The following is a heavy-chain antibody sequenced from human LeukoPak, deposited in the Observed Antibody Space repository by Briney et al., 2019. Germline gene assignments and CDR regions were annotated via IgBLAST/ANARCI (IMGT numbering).Heavy chain of an antibody. V-gene: IGHV1-2*02. CDR1: GYTFTGYY. J-gene: IGHJ4*02. D-gene: IGHD6-19*01. CDR3: ARVLPGSSVWHFDY. CDR2: INPNSGGT. Sequence: ASVKVSCKASGYTFTGYYMHWVRQAPGQGLEWMGWINPNSGGTNYAQKFQGRVTMTRDTSISTAYMELSRLRSDDTAVYYCARVLPGSSVWHFDYWGQGTLVTVSS.